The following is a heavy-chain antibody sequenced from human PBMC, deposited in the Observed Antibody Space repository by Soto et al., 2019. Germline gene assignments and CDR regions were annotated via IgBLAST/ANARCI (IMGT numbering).Heavy chain of an antibody. V-gene: IGHV4-31*03. Sequence: SETLSLTCTVSGGSISSGGYYWSWIRQHPGKGLEWIGYIYYSGSTYYNPSLKSRVTISVDTPKNQFSLKLSSVTAADTAVYYCAGYFDWLSPTPNWSWFDPWGQGTLVTVSS. J-gene: IGHJ5*02. CDR3: AGYFDWLSPTPNWSWFDP. CDR1: GGSISSGGYY. CDR2: IYYSGST. D-gene: IGHD3-9*01.